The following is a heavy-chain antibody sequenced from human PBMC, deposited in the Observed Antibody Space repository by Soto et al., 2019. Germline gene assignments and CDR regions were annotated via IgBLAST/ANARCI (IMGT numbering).Heavy chain of an antibody. CDR1: GFTFRDYY. Sequence: GGSLRLSCAASGFTFRDYYMSWVRQAPGKGLEWVSYISSSETTIYYADSVKGRFSISRDNAKNSLYLQMNSLRVEDTAVYYGVAWAVGNRVVRDFWGQGSLVTVS. J-gene: IGHJ4*02. CDR3: VAWAVGNRVVRDF. D-gene: IGHD3-22*01. CDR2: ISSSETTI. V-gene: IGHV3-11*04.